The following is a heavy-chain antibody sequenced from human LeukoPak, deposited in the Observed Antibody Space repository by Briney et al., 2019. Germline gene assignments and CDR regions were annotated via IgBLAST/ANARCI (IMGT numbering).Heavy chain of an antibody. V-gene: IGHV4-34*01. CDR3: ARGHTWLGLVLRVAFDI. J-gene: IGHJ3*02. D-gene: IGHD3/OR15-3a*01. CDR1: GESLSDYY. Sequence: SETLSLTCTVFGESLSDYYWGWFRQPPGKGLEWIGEVRRGGGTKYNPSLESRVSMSLDTSKNHFFLNLTSVTAADTAVHFCARGHTWLGLVLRVAFDIWGQGTTVTVSS. CDR2: VRRGGGT.